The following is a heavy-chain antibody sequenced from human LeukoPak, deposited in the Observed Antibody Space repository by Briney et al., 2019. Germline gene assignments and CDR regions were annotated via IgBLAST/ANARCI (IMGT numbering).Heavy chain of an antibody. J-gene: IGHJ1*01. Sequence: GGSLRLSCAASGFTFSSYSMNWVRQAPGKGLEWVSHIGRGIIYADSVKGRFTISRDNAKNSVYLQMNSLRAEDTAVYYCATYSSLNRREFQFWGQGTLLTVSS. CDR1: GFTFSSYS. V-gene: IGHV3-48*04. CDR2: IGRGI. D-gene: IGHD3-22*01. CDR3: ATYSSLNRREFQF.